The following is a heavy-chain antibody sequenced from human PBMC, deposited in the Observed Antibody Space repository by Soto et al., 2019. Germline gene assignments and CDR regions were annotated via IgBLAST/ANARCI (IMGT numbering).Heavy chain of an antibody. D-gene: IGHD4-17*01. CDR1: GGSISSGGYS. J-gene: IGHJ5*02. CDR2: IYHSGST. V-gene: IGHV4-30-2*01. CDR3: ARDSGTTPNWFDP. Sequence: SETLSLTCAVSGGSISSGGYSWSWIRQPPGKGLEWIGYIYHSGSTYYNPSLKSRVTISVDRSKNQFSLKLSSVTAADTAVYYCARDSGTTPNWFDPWGQGTLVTVSS.